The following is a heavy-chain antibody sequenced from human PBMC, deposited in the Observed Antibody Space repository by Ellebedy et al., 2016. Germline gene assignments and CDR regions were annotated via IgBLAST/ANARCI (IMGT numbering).Heavy chain of an antibody. Sequence: SETLSLTCTVSGYSIISDSYWGWIRQTPGKGLEWIGSVFYSGIPYYNPSLQSRVGISVDMSRNQVSLKLRSVTAADSAVYYCARDFRGGYLEWYFDFWGRGTLVTVSS. CDR1: GYSIISDSY. CDR3: ARDFRGGYLEWYFDF. CDR2: VFYSGIP. D-gene: IGHD5-18*01. J-gene: IGHJ2*01. V-gene: IGHV4-38-2*02.